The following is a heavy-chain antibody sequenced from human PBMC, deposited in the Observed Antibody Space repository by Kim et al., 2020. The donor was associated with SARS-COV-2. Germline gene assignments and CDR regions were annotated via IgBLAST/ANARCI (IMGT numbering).Heavy chain of an antibody. D-gene: IGHD6-13*01. J-gene: IGHJ5*02. CDR1: GFTFTTYA. CDR3: ARGTKGAAVYNWFDP. CDR2: INGGGDCA. Sequence: GGSLRLSCAAFGFTFTTYAMAWVRQAPGQGLEWVSSINGGGDCAYYADSVKGRFTISRDNSKNTLFLQMNSLRAEDTANYYCARGTKGAAVYNWFDPWGQGPLVIVST. V-gene: IGHV3-23*01.